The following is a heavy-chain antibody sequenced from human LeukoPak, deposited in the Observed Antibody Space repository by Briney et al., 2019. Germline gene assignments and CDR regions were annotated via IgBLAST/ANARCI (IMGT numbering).Heavy chain of an antibody. CDR3: ARRVDIVATFDY. V-gene: IGHV4-39*07. CDR2: IYYSGST. J-gene: IGHJ4*02. CDR1: GGSISSSSYY. D-gene: IGHD5-12*01. Sequence: SETLSLTCTVSGGSISSSSYYWGWIRQPPGKGLEWIGSIYYSGSTYYNPSLKSRVTILVDTSKNQFSLKLSSVTAADTAVYYCARRVDIVATFDYWGQGTLVTVSS.